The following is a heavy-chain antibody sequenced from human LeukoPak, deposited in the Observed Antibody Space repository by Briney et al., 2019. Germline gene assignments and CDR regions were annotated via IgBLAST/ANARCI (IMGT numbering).Heavy chain of an antibody. V-gene: IGHV4-61*02. CDR3: APGEGAIIP. CDR2: IYTSGST. J-gene: IGHJ5*02. D-gene: IGHD1-26*01. CDR1: GGSISSGSSY. Sequence: SETLSLTCTVSGGSISSGSSYGSWIRQPAGKGLEWIGRIYTSGSTDYNPSLKSRVTISVDTSKNQFSLNLSSVTAADTAVYYCAPGEGAIIPWGQGTLVTVSS.